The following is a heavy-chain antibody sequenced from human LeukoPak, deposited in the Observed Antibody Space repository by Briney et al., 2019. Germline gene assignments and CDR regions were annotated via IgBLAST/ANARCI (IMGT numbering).Heavy chain of an antibody. Sequence: SETLSLTCTVSGGSISSRSYYWAWIRQPPGKGLEWIGSINYSGSTNYNPSLKSRLTISVDTSKNHFSLKLTSVTAADTATYYCARETSLAGFASGLGFNYWGQGILVSVSS. J-gene: IGHJ4*02. CDR2: INYSGST. D-gene: IGHD6-19*01. CDR1: GGSISSRSYY. V-gene: IGHV4-39*02. CDR3: ARETSLAGFASGLGFNY.